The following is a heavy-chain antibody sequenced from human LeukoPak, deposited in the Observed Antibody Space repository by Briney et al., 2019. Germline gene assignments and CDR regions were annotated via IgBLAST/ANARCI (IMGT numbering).Heavy chain of an antibody. CDR3: ARDVSSSWYENWFDP. CDR2: IKQDGSEK. D-gene: IGHD6-13*01. CDR1: GFTFSSYW. J-gene: IGHJ5*02. V-gene: IGHV3-7*01. Sequence: GGSLRLSCAASGFTFSSYWMSWVRQAPGKALEWVANIKQDGSEKYYVHSVKGRFTISRDNAKNSLHLQMNSLRAEDTAVYYCARDVSSSWYENWFDPWGQGTLVTVSS.